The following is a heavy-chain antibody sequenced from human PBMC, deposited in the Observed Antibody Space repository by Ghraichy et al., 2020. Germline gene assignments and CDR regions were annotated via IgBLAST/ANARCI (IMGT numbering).Heavy chain of an antibody. V-gene: IGHV3-7*01. J-gene: IGHJ4*02. Sequence: GSLRLSCAASGFTFSSYWMAWVRQAPGKGLEWLANINQDGSDKYYVDSVKGRFTISRDNARNTVSLQMNSLRAEDTAVYYCATGGPNYSFRYWGQGALVTVSS. CDR2: INQDGSDK. CDR3: ATGGPNYSFRY. D-gene: IGHD4/OR15-4a*01. CDR1: GFTFSSYW.